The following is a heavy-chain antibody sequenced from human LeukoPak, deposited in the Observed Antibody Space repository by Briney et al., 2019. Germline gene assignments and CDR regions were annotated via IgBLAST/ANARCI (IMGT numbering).Heavy chain of an antibody. J-gene: IGHJ4*02. D-gene: IGHD4-17*01. CDR1: GFTFSSYS. V-gene: IGHV3-48*02. CDR3: AKEVDYGDYSYYFDY. CDR2: ISSSSSTI. Sequence: GGSLRLSCAASGFTFSSYSMNWVRQAPGKGLEWVSYISSSSSTIYYADSVKGRFTISRDNAKNSLYLQMNSLRDEDTAVYYCAKEVDYGDYSYYFDYWGQGTLVTVSS.